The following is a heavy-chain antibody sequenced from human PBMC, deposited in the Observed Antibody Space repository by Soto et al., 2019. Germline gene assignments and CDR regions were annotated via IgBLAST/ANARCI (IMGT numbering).Heavy chain of an antibody. CDR1: GDSVSSNTAA. Sequence: SQTLSLTCAISGDSVSSNTAAWNWIRSSPSRGLEWLGRTYYRSNWRHDYAVSVKSRITVNPDTSKNHYSLQLNSVTPDDTAVYYCARGVAGSGFDLWGQGTLVTVSS. V-gene: IGHV6-1*01. J-gene: IGHJ4*02. CDR3: ARGVAGSGFDL. D-gene: IGHD6-19*01. CDR2: TYYRSNWRH.